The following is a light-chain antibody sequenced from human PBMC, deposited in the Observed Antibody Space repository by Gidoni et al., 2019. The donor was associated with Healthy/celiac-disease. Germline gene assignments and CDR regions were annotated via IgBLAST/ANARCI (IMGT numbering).Light chain of an antibody. CDR1: PSVSSSY. CDR3: QQYGSAPPIT. CDR2: GAS. J-gene: IGKJ4*01. V-gene: IGKV3-20*01. Sequence: EIVLTQSTGTLSLSPGERATLSCRASPSVSSSYLAWYQQKPGQAPRLLIYGASSRATGIPDRFSGSGSGTDFTLTISRLEPEDFAVYYCQQYGSAPPITFGGGTKVEIK.